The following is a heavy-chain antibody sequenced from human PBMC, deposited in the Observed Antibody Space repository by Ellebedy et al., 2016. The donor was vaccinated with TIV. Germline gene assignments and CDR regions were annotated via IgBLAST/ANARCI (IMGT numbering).Heavy chain of an antibody. Sequence: SVKVSXXATGGTFISYAISSVRQPPVQGLEWMGGIIPIFGTANYAQKFQGRVTITADESTSTAYMELSSLRSEDTAVYYCARAYYYDSSGSEEYFQHWGQGTLVTVSS. D-gene: IGHD3-22*01. J-gene: IGHJ1*01. CDR3: ARAYYYDSSGSEEYFQH. CDR1: GGTFISYA. CDR2: IIPIFGTA. V-gene: IGHV1-69*13.